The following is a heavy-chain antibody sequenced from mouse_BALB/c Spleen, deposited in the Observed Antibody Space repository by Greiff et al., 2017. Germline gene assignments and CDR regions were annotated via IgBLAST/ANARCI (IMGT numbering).Heavy chain of an antibody. CDR3: AKNGNYVPSWFAY. V-gene: IGHV5-17*02. CDR2: ISSGSSTI. CDR1: GFTFSSFG. D-gene: IGHD2-1*01. Sequence: EVHLVESGGGLVQPGGSRKLSCAASGFTFSSFGMHWVRQAPEKGLEWVAYISSGSSTIYYADTVKGRFTISRDNPKNTLFLQMTSLRSEDTAMYYCAKNGNYVPSWFAYWGQGTLVTVSA. J-gene: IGHJ3*01.